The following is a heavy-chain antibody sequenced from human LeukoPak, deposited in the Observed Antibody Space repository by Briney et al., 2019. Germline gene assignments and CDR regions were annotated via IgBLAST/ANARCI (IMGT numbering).Heavy chain of an antibody. CDR1: GGSFSGYY. Sequence: SETLSLTCAVYGGSFSGYYWSWIRQPPGKGLEWIGETNHSGSTNYNPSLKSRVTISVDTSKNQFSLKLSSVTAADTAVYYCARGNIVVVVAASYYYYYMDVWGKGTTVTVSS. D-gene: IGHD2-15*01. J-gene: IGHJ6*03. CDR2: TNHSGST. CDR3: ARGNIVVVVAASYYYYYMDV. V-gene: IGHV4-34*01.